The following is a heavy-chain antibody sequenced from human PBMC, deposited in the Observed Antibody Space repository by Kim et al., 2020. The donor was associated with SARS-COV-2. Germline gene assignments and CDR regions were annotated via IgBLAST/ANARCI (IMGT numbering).Heavy chain of an antibody. D-gene: IGHD6-25*01. CDR3: AKKCTTDGYTDDFDF. Sequence: GGSLRLSCAASGFTVTNHDMASFLRAPARGLEYVASISGSGVTSFYADSVRGRFIISRDNSRDTLFLQMHHLRADDTALYFCAKKCTTDGYTDDFDFWGQGTLVTVSS. CDR2: ISGSGVTS. V-gene: IGHV3-23*01. CDR1: GFTVTNHD. J-gene: IGHJ4*01.